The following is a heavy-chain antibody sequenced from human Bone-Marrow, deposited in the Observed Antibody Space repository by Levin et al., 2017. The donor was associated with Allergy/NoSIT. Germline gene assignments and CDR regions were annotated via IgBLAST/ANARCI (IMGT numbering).Heavy chain of an antibody. V-gene: IGHV3-30*18. CDR2: ISYDGSHT. J-gene: IGHJ4*02. Sequence: GGSLRLSCAASGFIFNNYGMQWVRQAPGKGLEWVAAISYDGSHTYYALSVRGRFTISRDNSKSILYVQMNSLRADDTAVYYCAKDTGNFYDTSGHLDYWGQGTLVTVSS. CDR3: AKDTGNFYDTSGHLDY. CDR1: GFIFNNYG. D-gene: IGHD2/OR15-2a*01.